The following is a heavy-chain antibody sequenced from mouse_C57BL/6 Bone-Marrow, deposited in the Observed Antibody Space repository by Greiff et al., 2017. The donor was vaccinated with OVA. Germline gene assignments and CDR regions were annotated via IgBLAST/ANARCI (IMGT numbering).Heavy chain of an antibody. CDR2: ISYSGST. V-gene: IGHV3-8*01. Sequence: VQLKESGPGLAKPSQTLSLTCSVTGYSITSDYWNWIRKFPGNKLEYMGYISYSGSTYYNPSLKSRISITRDTSKNQYYLQLNSVTTEDTATYYCANSRWSSSNYYAMDYWGQGTSVTVSS. CDR3: ANSRWSSSNYYAMDY. CDR1: GYSITSDY. D-gene: IGHD1-1*01. J-gene: IGHJ4*01.